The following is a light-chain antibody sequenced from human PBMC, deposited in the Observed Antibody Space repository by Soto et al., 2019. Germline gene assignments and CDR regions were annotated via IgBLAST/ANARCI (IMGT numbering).Light chain of an antibody. CDR1: ESVAGH. Sequence: EIVMTQSPSTLSLSAGERATLSCRASESVAGHLAWYQQKPGQAPRLLIHGASIRAAGIPVRLGGSGCGTEFTLTISRKQADDFATYYCQQYYSYWTFGQGTKVDIK. J-gene: IGKJ1*01. V-gene: IGKV3-15*01. CDR3: QQYYSYWT. CDR2: GAS.